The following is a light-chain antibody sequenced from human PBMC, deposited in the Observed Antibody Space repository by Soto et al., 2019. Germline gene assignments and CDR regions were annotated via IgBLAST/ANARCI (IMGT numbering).Light chain of an antibody. V-gene: IGLV1-40*01. CDR1: SSNIGAGYD. Sequence: QSVLTQPPSVSGAPGQRVTISCTGSSSNIGAGYDVHWYQQLPGTAPKLVIYGNSNRPSGVPDRFSGSKSGTSASLAITGLQAEDEADYYCQSYDSSLSENVFGTGTKVTVL. CDR2: GNS. CDR3: QSYDSSLSENV. J-gene: IGLJ1*01.